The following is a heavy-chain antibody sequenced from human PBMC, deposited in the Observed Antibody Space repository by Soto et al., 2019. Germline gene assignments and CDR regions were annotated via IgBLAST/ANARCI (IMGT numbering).Heavy chain of an antibody. Sequence: QVQLVQSGAEVKKPGSSVKVSCKDSGGTFSSYAISWVRQAPGQGLEWMGGIIPIFGTANYAQKFQGRVTITADESTSTAYMELSSLRSEDTAVSYCARGRVDGYNFEYFDYWGQGTLVTVSS. CDR1: GGTFSSYA. D-gene: IGHD5-12*01. CDR3: ARGRVDGYNFEYFDY. CDR2: IIPIFGTA. V-gene: IGHV1-69*01. J-gene: IGHJ4*02.